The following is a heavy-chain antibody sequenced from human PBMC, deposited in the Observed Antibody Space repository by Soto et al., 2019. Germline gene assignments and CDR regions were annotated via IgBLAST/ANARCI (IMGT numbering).Heavy chain of an antibody. V-gene: IGHV1-69*12. CDR3: AGGAATKILVLMYDALEM. CDR1: GATLNNFINYG. Sequence: QVQLVQSGAEVKKPGSSVRVSCKASGATLNNFINYGITWVRQAPGQGLEWMGGIIPVFGTANHAQKFQGRATITADESARKVNMELSSLRSEDTAVYYCAGGAATKILVLMYDALEMWGQGTMVTVSS. J-gene: IGHJ3*02. CDR2: IIPVFGTA. D-gene: IGHD5-12*01.